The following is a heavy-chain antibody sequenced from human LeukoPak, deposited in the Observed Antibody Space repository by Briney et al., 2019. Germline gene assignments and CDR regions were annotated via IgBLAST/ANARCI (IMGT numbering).Heavy chain of an antibody. V-gene: IGHV1-18*01. CDR1: GYTFTSYG. CDR3: ARDRAVTMVRGVIGLFFDY. Sequence: AAVKFSCKASGYTFTSYGISWVRQAPGQGLEWMGWISAYNGNTNYAQKLQGRVTMTTDTSTSTAYMELRSLRSDDTAVYYCARDRAVTMVRGVIGLFFDYWGQGTLVTVSS. J-gene: IGHJ4*02. CDR2: ISAYNGNT. D-gene: IGHD3-10*01.